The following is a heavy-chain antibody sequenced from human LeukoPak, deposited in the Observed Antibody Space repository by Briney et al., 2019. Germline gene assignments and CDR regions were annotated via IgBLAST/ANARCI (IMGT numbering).Heavy chain of an antibody. D-gene: IGHD1-26*01. Sequence: GGSLRLSCAASGFTFSSYSMNWVRQAPGKGLEWVSSISSSSSYIYYADSVKGRFTISRDNAKNSLYLQMNSLRAEDTAVYYCARQWELPDWFDPWGQGTLVTVSS. CDR2: ISSSSSYI. CDR3: ARQWELPDWFDP. J-gene: IGHJ5*02. V-gene: IGHV3-21*01. CDR1: GFTFSSYS.